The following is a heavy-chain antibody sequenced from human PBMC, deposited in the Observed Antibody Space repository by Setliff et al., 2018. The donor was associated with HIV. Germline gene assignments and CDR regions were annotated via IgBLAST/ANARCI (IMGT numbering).Heavy chain of an antibody. CDR3: ARRPYYDSWSGHQAFDI. CDR1: GYSFTSHW. J-gene: IGHJ3*02. D-gene: IGHD3-3*01. V-gene: IGHV5-51*01. CDR2: IYPGDSDV. Sequence: PGESLKISCKGSGYSFTSHWIVWVRQKPGKGMEWMGIIYPGDSDVGFSPSFRGQVTISTNTSISTVSLQWNTLKASDTAMYFCARRPYYDSWSGHQAFDIWGQGTMVTVSS.